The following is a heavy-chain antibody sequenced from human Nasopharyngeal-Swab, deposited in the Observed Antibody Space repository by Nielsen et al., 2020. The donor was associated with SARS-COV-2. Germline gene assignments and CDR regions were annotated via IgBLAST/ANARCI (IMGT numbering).Heavy chain of an antibody. CDR1: GFTVSSNY. Sequence: GGSLRLSCAASGFTVSSNYMSWVRQAPGKGLEWVSVIYSGGSTYYADSVKGRFTISRDNSKNTLYLQMNSLRAEDTAVYYCARDVAAAGYYFDYWGQGTLVTVSS. D-gene: IGHD6-13*01. V-gene: IGHV3-66*01. CDR2: IYSGGST. CDR3: ARDVAAAGYYFDY. J-gene: IGHJ4*02.